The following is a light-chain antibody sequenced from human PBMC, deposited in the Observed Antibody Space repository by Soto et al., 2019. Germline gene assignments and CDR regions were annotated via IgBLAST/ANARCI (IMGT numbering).Light chain of an antibody. Sequence: QPVLTQSSSASASLGSSVKLTCTLSSGHSSYIIAWHQQQPGKAPRYLMKLEGSGSYNKGSGLPDRFSGSSSGADRYLTISTLQFEDEAGYYCETWDTNTWVFGGGTQLTVL. CDR3: ETWDTNTWV. CDR2: LEGSGSY. CDR1: SGHSSYI. V-gene: IGLV4-60*02. J-gene: IGLJ3*02.